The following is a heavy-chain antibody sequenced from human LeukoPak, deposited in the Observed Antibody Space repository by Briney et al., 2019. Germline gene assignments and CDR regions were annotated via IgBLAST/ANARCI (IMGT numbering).Heavy chain of an antibody. Sequence: GGSLRLSCAASGFTFSSYWMSWVRQAPGKGLEWVANIKQDGSEKYYVDSVKGRFTISRDNAKNSLYLQMNSLRAEDTAVYYCARDRDYYESSGLDYWGQGTLVTVSS. CDR2: IKQDGSEK. CDR1: GFTFSSYW. D-gene: IGHD3-22*01. J-gene: IGHJ4*02. V-gene: IGHV3-7*01. CDR3: ARDRDYYESSGLDY.